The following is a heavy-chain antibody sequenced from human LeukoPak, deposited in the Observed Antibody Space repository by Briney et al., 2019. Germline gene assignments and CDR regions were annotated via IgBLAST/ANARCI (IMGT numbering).Heavy chain of an antibody. CDR1: GFTFNNFD. J-gene: IGHJ4*02. CDR3: AKEDISGYHIFDY. CDR2: ISNDGSHI. D-gene: IGHD3-22*01. Sequence: GGSLRLSCAITGFTFNNFDIHWVRQTPGKGLEWVAVISNDGSHIYYADSVKGRFTISRDNPKNTLFLQMNSLRPEDTAVYYCAKEDISGYHIFDYWGQGTLVTVSS. V-gene: IGHV3-30*18.